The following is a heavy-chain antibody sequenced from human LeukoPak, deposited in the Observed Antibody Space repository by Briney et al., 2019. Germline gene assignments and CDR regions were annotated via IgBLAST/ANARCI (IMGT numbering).Heavy chain of an antibody. CDR2: INHSGST. Sequence: PSETLSLTCGVYGGSFSGYYWSWIRQPPGKGLEWIGEINHSGSTNYSPSLKSRVTISVDTSKNQFSLKLSSVTAADTAVYYCARARYDFWSNYYYGMDVWGQGTTVTVSS. CDR3: ARARYDFWSNYYYGMDV. V-gene: IGHV4-34*01. D-gene: IGHD3-3*01. J-gene: IGHJ6*02. CDR1: GGSFSGYY.